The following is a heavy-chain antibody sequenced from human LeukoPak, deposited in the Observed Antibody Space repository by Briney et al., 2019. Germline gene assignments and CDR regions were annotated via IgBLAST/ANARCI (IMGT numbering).Heavy chain of an antibody. D-gene: IGHD3-16*01. CDR1: GFTVSSNY. V-gene: IGHV3-53*01. CDR3: ARAHSRGYVYYSDF. J-gene: IGHJ4*02. Sequence: GGSLRLSGAASGFTVSSNYMSWVRQAPGKGLEWVSVIYSGGSTYYADSVKGRFIISRDNAKNSLYLQMNSLRAEDTAVYYCARAHSRGYVYYSDFWGQGTLVTVSS. CDR2: IYSGGST.